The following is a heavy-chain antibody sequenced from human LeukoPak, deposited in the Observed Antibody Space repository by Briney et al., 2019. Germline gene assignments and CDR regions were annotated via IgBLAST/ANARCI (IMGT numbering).Heavy chain of an antibody. CDR1: GFTFSSYG. CDR2: ILYDGSNI. Sequence: TGRSLRLSCEASGFTFSSYGMHWVRQAPGKGLERVAFILYDGSNIHYGDSVKGRFTISRDNSKNTLYLQMNSLRVEDTAVYYCAKDEGTRDYYYYYYYGMDLWGQGTTVTVSS. D-gene: IGHD3-22*01. CDR3: AKDEGTRDYYYYYYYGMDL. V-gene: IGHV3-30*18. J-gene: IGHJ6*02.